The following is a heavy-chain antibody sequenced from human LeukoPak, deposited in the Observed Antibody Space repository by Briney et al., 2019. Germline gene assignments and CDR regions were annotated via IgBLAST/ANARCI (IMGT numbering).Heavy chain of an antibody. Sequence: PGGSLILSCSVSGYMFSTYRMNCVRQAPGKGLEWVSYISGGSSPIDYADSVKGRFTISRDNAKNSLYLQMNSLTDEDTAVYYCARDQDWAFDWWGQGTLVTVSS. CDR3: ARDQDWAFDW. D-gene: IGHD2-21*01. V-gene: IGHV3-48*02. J-gene: IGHJ5*01. CDR1: GYMFSTYR. CDR2: ISGGSSPI.